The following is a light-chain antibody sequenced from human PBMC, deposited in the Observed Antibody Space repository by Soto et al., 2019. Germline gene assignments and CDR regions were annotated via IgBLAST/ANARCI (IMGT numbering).Light chain of an antibody. Sequence: DVQMTQSPSSLSASVGDRVTITCRASQGISKYLAWYQQKPGKVPRLLIYVASTLQSGVPSRFSGSGSVTDFILTLSSLQPEDVATYYCQKYDSAPWTFGQGTKVEIK. J-gene: IGKJ1*01. CDR3: QKYDSAPWT. CDR1: QGISKY. CDR2: VAS. V-gene: IGKV1-27*01.